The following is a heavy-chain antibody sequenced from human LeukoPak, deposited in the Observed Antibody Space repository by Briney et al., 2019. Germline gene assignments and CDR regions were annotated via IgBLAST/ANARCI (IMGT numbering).Heavy chain of an antibody. CDR3: ARDITGSYSVDY. Sequence: PGRSLRLSCAASGFIFSSYGMYWVRQSPGKGLEWVAYVSDDGTRQYYADSVKGRLTISRDNSKNTLNLQMNGLRVEDTAVYYCARDITGSYSVDYWGQGTLVTVSS. CDR1: GFIFSSYG. CDR2: VSDDGTRQ. V-gene: IGHV3-30*03. D-gene: IGHD1-26*01. J-gene: IGHJ4*02.